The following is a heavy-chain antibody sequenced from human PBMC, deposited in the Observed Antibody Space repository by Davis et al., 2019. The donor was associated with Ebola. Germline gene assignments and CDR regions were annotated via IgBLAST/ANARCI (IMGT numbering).Heavy chain of an antibody. J-gene: IGHJ5*02. CDR1: GLTFSIYW. CDR3: ARDRRGENWFDP. D-gene: IGHD3-16*01. Sequence: GGSLRLSCAASGLTFSIYWMSWVRQAPGKGLEWVSSISSSSSYIYYADSVKGRFTISRDNAKNSLYLQMNSLRAEDTAVYYCARDRRGENWFDPWGQGTLVTVSS. CDR2: ISSSSSYI. V-gene: IGHV3-21*01.